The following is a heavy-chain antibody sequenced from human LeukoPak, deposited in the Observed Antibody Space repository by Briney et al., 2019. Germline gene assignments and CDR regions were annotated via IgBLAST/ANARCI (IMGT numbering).Heavy chain of an antibody. Sequence: QPGGSLRLSCAASGFTFSNYWMSWVRQAPGKGLEWVANIKGDGSYKYYVDSVKGRFTNSRDNAKSSVYLQMNTLRAEDTAVYYCATSADSSGNDWGRGTLVTVSS. J-gene: IGHJ4*02. CDR2: IKGDGSYK. V-gene: IGHV3-7*03. CDR3: ATSADSSGND. D-gene: IGHD3-22*01. CDR1: GFTFSNYW.